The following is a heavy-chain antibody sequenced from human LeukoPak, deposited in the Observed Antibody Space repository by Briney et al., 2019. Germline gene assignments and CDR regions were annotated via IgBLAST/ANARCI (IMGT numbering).Heavy chain of an antibody. CDR2: ISYDGSNK. D-gene: IGHD5-12*01. V-gene: IGHV3-30-3*01. CDR3: ARDWRGNSGYDIGL. Sequence: GRSLRLSCAASGFTFSSYAMHWVRQAPGKGLEWVAVISYDGSNKYYADSVEGRFTISRDNSKNTLYLQMNSLRAEDTAVYYCARDWRGNSGYDIGLWGQGTLVTVSS. CDR1: GFTFSSYA. J-gene: IGHJ4*02.